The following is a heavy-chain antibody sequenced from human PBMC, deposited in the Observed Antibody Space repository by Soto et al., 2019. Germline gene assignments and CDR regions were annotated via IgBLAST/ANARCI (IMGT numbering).Heavy chain of an antibody. CDR2: INPSGGST. CDR3: ACYEAAGRGPYYCGMDV. Sequence: ASVKVTCKASGYTFTSYYMHWVRQAPGQGLEWMGIINPSGGSTSYAQKFQGRVTMTRDTSTSTVYMELSSMRSEDTAVYYCACYEAAGRGPYYCGMDVRGQVTTVT. J-gene: IGHJ6*02. V-gene: IGHV1-46*01. D-gene: IGHD6-13*01. CDR1: GYTFTSYY.